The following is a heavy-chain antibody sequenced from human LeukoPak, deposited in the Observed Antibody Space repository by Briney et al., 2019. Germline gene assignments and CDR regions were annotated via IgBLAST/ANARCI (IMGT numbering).Heavy chain of an antibody. Sequence: GGSLRLSCAASGFTFSSYWMHWVRQAPGKGLVWVSRINSDGSSTSYADSVKGRFTISRDNAKNTLYLQMNSLRAEDTAVYYCAGAAYYYDSSGSPGGYYFDYWGQGTLVTVSS. V-gene: IGHV3-74*01. D-gene: IGHD3-22*01. CDR1: GFTFSSYW. CDR2: INSDGSST. J-gene: IGHJ4*02. CDR3: AGAAYYYDSSGSPGGYYFDY.